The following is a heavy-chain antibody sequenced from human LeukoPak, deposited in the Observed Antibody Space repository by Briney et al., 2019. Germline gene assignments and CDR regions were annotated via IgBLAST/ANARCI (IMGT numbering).Heavy chain of an antibody. Sequence: SETLSLTCTVSGGSISSYYWSWIRQPPGKGLEWMGDIYYSGSTNYNPSLKNRVTISVDTSKNKFSLKLSSVTAEDTAVYYCASFGSGSYRAFDIWGQGTMVTVSS. J-gene: IGHJ3*02. CDR3: ASFGSGSYRAFDI. D-gene: IGHD3-10*01. V-gene: IGHV4-59*01. CDR2: IYYSGST. CDR1: GGSISSYY.